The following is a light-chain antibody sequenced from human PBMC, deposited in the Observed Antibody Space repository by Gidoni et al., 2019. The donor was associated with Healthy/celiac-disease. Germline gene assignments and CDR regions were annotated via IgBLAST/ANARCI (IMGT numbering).Light chain of an antibody. J-gene: IGKJ2*01. CDR2: GAS. V-gene: IGKV3-15*01. Sequence: PPPLAAPGGGGTLFCRASQRVSSSYAAYQQQPRQNARLLIYGASSRATSIAGRFSGSGCGAAFSLNISSLQSQDFLVSYCQQHHNRYPYTFGQGTRLEIK. CDR1: QRVSSS. CDR3: QQHHNRYPYT.